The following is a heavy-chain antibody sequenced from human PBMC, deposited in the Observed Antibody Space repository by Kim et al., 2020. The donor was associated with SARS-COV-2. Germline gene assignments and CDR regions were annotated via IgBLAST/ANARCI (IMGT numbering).Heavy chain of an antibody. V-gene: IGHV3-20*03. CDR3: TSSVDAGIAAAGDY. Sequence: ADSVKSRFTIYRDNAKKSLYLQMNSLRAEDTTMYYCTSSVDAGIAAAGDYWGQGALVTVSS. D-gene: IGHD6-13*01. J-gene: IGHJ4*02.